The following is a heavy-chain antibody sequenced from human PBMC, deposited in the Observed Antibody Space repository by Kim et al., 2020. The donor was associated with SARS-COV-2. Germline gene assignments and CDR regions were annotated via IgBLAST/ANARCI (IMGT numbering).Heavy chain of an antibody. D-gene: IGHD6-13*01. CDR3: AKTLNSSWYPVDY. V-gene: IGHV3-23*01. J-gene: IGHJ4*02. Sequence: ADHAKGRFPSSRDNPENTLYLQMVSLRAEDTAVYYCAKTLNSSWYPVDYWGQGTLVTVSS.